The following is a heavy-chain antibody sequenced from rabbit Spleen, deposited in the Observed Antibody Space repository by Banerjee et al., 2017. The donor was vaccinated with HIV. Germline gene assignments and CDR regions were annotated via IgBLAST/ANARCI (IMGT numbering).Heavy chain of an antibody. D-gene: IGHD8-1*01. CDR2: IDAGSSGFT. J-gene: IGHJ6*01. CDR1: GVSFSGDSY. Sequence: QSLEESGGDLVKPGASLTLTCTASGVSFSGDSYMCWVRQAPGKGLEWIACIDAGSSGFTYYATWAIGRFTISKTSSTTVTLQMTSLTAADTATYFCARDTGSSFSTYGMDLWGPGTLVTVS. V-gene: IGHV1S40*01. CDR3: ARDTGSSFSTYGMDL.